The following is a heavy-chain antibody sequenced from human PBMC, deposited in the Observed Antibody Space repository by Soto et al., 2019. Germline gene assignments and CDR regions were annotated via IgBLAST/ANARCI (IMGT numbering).Heavy chain of an antibody. J-gene: IGHJ6*02. D-gene: IGHD4-4*01. CDR2: IIPFIGTA. CDR1: GGTFSSYA. Sequence: QVQLVQSGAEVKNPRSSVTVSCQASGGTFSSYAISWVRQAPGQGLEWMGRIIPFIGTANYAQKFQDRVTSTADASTSTAYMELTSLRSEDTAVYYCARVVMTTVPASSDYGMDVWGQGTTVTVSS. V-gene: IGHV1-69*18. CDR3: ARVVMTTVPASSDYGMDV.